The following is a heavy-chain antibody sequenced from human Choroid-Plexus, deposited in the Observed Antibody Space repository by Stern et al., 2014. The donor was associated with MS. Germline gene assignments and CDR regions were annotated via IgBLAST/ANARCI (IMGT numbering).Heavy chain of an antibody. V-gene: IGHV1-2*02. D-gene: IGHD3-3*01. Sequence: VQLVQSGAEVKKPGASVKVSCKTSGYIFTGYYIHWVRQAPGQGLEWMEWINPNTGGSKYAQKFQCRVTMSRDTSISTAYVELSSLTSDDTAVYYCARDQRGITIFGVVTDYYYLGMDVWGQGTTVTVSS. J-gene: IGHJ6*02. CDR3: ARDQRGITIFGVVTDYYYLGMDV. CDR2: INPNTGGS. CDR1: GYIFTGYY.